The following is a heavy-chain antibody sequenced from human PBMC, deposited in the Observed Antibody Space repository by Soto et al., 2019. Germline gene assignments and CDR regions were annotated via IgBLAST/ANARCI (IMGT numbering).Heavy chain of an antibody. Sequence: GASVKVSCKASGYTFTSYGISWVRQAPGQGLEWMGGISANYGKANYAQKFQGRVTITADESTSTAYMELSSLRSEDTAVYYCARKGDTAMVYYYYYGMDVWGQGTTVTVSS. D-gene: IGHD5-18*01. CDR2: ISANYGKA. CDR3: ARKGDTAMVYYYYYGMDV. J-gene: IGHJ6*02. V-gene: IGHV1-69*13. CDR1: GYTFTSYG.